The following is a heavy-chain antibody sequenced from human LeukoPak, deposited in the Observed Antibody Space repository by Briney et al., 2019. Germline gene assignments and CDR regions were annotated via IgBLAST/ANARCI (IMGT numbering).Heavy chain of an antibody. CDR3: AREGEYGDSYY. Sequence: KTSETLSLTCTVSGGSISSYYWSWIRQPPGKGLEWIGYIYHSGSTNYNPSLKSRVTISVDTSKNQFSLKLSSVTAADTARYYCAREGEYGDSYYWGQGILVIVSA. J-gene: IGHJ4*02. D-gene: IGHD4-17*01. CDR1: GGSISSYY. CDR2: IYHSGST. V-gene: IGHV4-59*01.